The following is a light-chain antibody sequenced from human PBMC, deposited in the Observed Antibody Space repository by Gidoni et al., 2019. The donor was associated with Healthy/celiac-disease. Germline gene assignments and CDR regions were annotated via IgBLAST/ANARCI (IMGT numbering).Light chain of an antibody. CDR2: SNN. J-gene: IGLJ3*02. CDR1: SSNIGSNY. Sequence: QSVLTQPPSASGTPGQRVTISCSGSSSNIGSNYVYWYQQLPGTAPKLLIYSNNPRPSGVPARFSGSKSGTSASLAISGLRSEDEADYYCAAWDDSLSALVFGGGTKLTVL. V-gene: IGLV1-47*02. CDR3: AAWDDSLSALV.